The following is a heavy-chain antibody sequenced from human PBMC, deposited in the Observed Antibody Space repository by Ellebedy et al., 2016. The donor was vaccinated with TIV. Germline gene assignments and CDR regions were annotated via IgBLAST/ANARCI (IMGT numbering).Heavy chain of an antibody. Sequence: AASVKVSCKASGYTFTSHGITWVRQAPGQGLEWMAWISAYNGNTHSLQKFQGRVTMNTDTSTSTAYMELRGLRSDDTAVYYCARTSGTYSGDFDYWGKGTLVTVSS. D-gene: IGHD1-26*01. CDR1: GYTFTSHG. CDR3: ARTSGTYSGDFDY. J-gene: IGHJ4*02. V-gene: IGHV1-18*04. CDR2: ISAYNGNT.